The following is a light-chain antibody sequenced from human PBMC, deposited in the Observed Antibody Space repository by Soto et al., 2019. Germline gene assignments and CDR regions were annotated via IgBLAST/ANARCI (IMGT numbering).Light chain of an antibody. CDR3: QSYDSSLSGYVI. CDR2: TNI. Sequence: QLVLTQPPSVSGAPGQRVTISCTGSSSNIGAGFEVHWYQQLPGTAPKLLIYTNINRPSGVPDRFSGSRSGTSASLAITGLQAEDEADYYCQSYDSSLSGYVIFGGGTQLTVL. J-gene: IGLJ2*01. CDR1: SSNIGAGFE. V-gene: IGLV1-40*01.